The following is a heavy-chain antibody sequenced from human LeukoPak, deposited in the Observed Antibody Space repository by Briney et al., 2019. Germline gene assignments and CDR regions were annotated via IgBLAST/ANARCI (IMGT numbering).Heavy chain of an antibody. CDR3: AREASGYYYYYMDV. CDR1: GFTLSSYW. CDR2: ISSDGSRT. Sequence: GGSLRLSCAASGFTLSSYWMHWVRQGPGKGLVWVSRISSDGSRTYYADSVKGRFTISRDNAENTLYLQMNSLRAEDTAVYYCAREASGYYYYYMDVWGKGTTVTVSS. V-gene: IGHV3-74*01. D-gene: IGHD1-26*01. J-gene: IGHJ6*03.